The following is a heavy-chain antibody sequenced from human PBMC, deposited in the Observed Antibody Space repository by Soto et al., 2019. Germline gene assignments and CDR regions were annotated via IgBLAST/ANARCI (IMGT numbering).Heavy chain of an antibody. CDR2: IYHSGST. D-gene: IGHD6-19*01. V-gene: IGHV4-4*02. J-gene: IGHJ5*02. CDR1: GGSISSSNW. CDR3: ARDGSGWYGRCWFDP. Sequence: PSETLSLTCAVSGGSISSSNWWSWVRQPPGKGLEWIGEIYHSGSTNYNPSLKSRVTISVDKSKNQFSLKLSSVTAADTAVYYCARDGSGWYGRCWFDPWGQGTLVTVSS.